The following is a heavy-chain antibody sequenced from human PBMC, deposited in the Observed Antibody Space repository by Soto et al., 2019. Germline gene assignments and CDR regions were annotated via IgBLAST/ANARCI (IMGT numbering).Heavy chain of an antibody. D-gene: IGHD3-3*01. V-gene: IGHV3-11*01. J-gene: IGHJ3*02. Sequence: GGSLRLSCAASGFTFSNAWMSWVRQAPGKGLEWVSYISSSGSTIYYADYVKGRFTISRDTAKNSLDLEMNSLRAEDTAGYYCARQNKRGFWSGYDAFDIWGQGTMVTVSS. CDR2: ISSSGSTI. CDR1: GFTFSNAW. CDR3: ARQNKRGFWSGYDAFDI.